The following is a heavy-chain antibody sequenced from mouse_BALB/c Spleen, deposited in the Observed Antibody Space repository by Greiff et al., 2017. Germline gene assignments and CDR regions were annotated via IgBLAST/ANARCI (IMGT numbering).Heavy chain of an antibody. CDR3: ARGGVYYFDY. CDR1: GFTFSDYY. Sequence: EVQLVESGGGLVKPGGSLKLSCAASGFTFSDYYMYWVRQTPEKRLEWVATISDGGSYTYYPDSVKGRFTISRDNAKNNLYLQMSSLKSEDTAMYYCARGGVYYFDYWGQGTTLTVSS. V-gene: IGHV5-4*02. J-gene: IGHJ2*01. CDR2: ISDGGSYT.